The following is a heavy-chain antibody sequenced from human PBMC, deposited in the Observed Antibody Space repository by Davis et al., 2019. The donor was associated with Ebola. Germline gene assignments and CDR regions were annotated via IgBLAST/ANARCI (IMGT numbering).Heavy chain of an antibody. J-gene: IGHJ4*02. CDR3: ASAVADRIVGAV. V-gene: IGHV4-34*01. D-gene: IGHD1-26*01. Sequence: PSETLSLTCAVYGGSFSGYYWSWIRQPTGKGLEWIGEINHSGRTNYNLSLKSRVTMSVDTSKNQVSLKLSSVTAADTAVYYCASAVADRIVGAVWGQGTLVTVSS. CDR2: INHSGRT. CDR1: GGSFSGYY.